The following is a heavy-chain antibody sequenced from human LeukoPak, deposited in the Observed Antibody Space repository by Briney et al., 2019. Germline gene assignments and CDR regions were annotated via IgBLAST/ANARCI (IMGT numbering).Heavy chain of an antibody. V-gene: IGHV3-66*01. J-gene: IGHJ4*02. CDR1: GFTVSSNY. Sequence: GGSLRLSCAASGFTVSSNYMSWVRQAPGKGLEWVSVIYSGGSTYYADSVKGRFTISRDNSKNTLYLQMNSLRAEDTAVYYCAREDIAAAGTFDYWGQGTLVTVYS. CDR2: IYSGGST. CDR3: AREDIAAAGTFDY. D-gene: IGHD6-13*01.